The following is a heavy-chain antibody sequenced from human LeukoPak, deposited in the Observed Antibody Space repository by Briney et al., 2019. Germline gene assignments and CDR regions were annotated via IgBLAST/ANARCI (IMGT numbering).Heavy chain of an antibody. CDR3: ARGAYYDSSGYYPFYY. CDR2: IIPIFGTA. CDR1: GGTFSSYA. J-gene: IGHJ4*02. Sequence: SVKVSCKASGGTFSSYAISWVRQAPGQGLEWMGGIIPIFGTANYAQKFQGRVTITADESTSTAYMELSSLRSEDTAVYYCARGAYYDSSGYYPFYYWGQGTLVTVSS. D-gene: IGHD3-22*01. V-gene: IGHV1-69*13.